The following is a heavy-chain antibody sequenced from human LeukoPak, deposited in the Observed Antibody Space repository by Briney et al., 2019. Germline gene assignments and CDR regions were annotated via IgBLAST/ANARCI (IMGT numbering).Heavy chain of an antibody. V-gene: IGHV3-33*06. Sequence: GRSLRLSCTTSGFTFSHYAMHWVRQAPGKGLQWVAVIWNDGSDKYYGDSVKGRFTISRDNSKKAVYLQLSSLRVEDTAVYYCAKDAERGFDFSNSLQSWGQGTLVTVSS. J-gene: IGHJ4*02. CDR2: IWNDGSDK. D-gene: IGHD4-11*01. CDR1: GFTFSHYA. CDR3: AKDAERGFDFSNSLQS.